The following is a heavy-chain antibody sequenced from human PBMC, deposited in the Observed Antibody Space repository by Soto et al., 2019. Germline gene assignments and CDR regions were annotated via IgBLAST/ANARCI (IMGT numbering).Heavy chain of an antibody. CDR2: IIGTGGST. Sequence: EVQLLESGGGLVQPGGSLRLSCAASGFTFSSYAMSWVRQAPGKGLEWVSAIIGTGGSTYYADSVKGRFTISRDNSKNTLYLQMNTVRAEDTAVYYCAKHVEYQLLSKTFDYWGQGTLVTVSS. CDR3: AKHVEYQLLSKTFDY. V-gene: IGHV3-23*01. CDR1: GFTFSSYA. J-gene: IGHJ4*02. D-gene: IGHD2-2*01.